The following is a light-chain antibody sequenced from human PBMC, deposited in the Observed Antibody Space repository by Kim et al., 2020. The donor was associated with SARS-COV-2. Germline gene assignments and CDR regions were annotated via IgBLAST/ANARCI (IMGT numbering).Light chain of an antibody. CDR1: KLGDKY. CDR3: QTWDSYFWV. CDR2: QDK. J-gene: IGLJ3*02. V-gene: IGLV3-1*01. Sequence: SYELTQPPSVSVSPGQTAYITCSGDKLGDKYVSWYQQKPGQSPVLVIYQDKKRPSGIPEGFAGSNSGDTATLTISETQAMDEAYYYCQTWDSYFWVFGGGTQLTVL.